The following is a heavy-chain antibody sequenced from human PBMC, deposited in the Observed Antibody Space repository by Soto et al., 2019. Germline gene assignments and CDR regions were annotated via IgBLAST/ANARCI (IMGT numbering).Heavy chain of an antibody. Sequence: EVQLVESGGGLVKPGGSLRLSCAASGFTFSNAWMNWVRQAPGKGLEWVGRIKSKTDGGTTDYAAPVKGIFTISRDDSKNTLYLQMNSLKTEDTAVYYCTTHGVDGDYTRFDLWGRGTLVTVSS. CDR3: TTHGVDGDYTRFDL. D-gene: IGHD4-17*01. J-gene: IGHJ2*01. CDR1: GFTFSNAW. CDR2: IKSKTDGGTT. V-gene: IGHV3-15*07.